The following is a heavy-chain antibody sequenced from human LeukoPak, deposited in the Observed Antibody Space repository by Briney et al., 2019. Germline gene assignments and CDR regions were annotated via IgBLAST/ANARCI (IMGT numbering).Heavy chain of an antibody. CDR3: ARGPSYGDYDY. CDR2: IKHSGST. Sequence: SETLSLTCAVYGGSFSGYYWSWIRQPPGKGLEWIGEIKHSGSTNYNPSLKSRVTISVDTSKNQFSLKLSSVPAADTAVYYCARGPSYGDYDYWGQGTLVTVSS. V-gene: IGHV4-34*01. D-gene: IGHD4-17*01. J-gene: IGHJ4*02. CDR1: GGSFSGYY.